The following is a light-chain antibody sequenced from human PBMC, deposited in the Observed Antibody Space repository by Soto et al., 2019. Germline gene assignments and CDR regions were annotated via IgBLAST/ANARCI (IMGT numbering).Light chain of an antibody. V-gene: IGLV1-47*01. Sequence: SVLTQPPSASGTPGQRVTISCSGSTSNIGNNYVYWYQQLPRTAPKLLIYRNNQRPSGVPDRFSGSKSGTSGSLVISGLRSEDEADYYCAAWDDSLSGVLFGGGTKLTVL. CDR2: RNN. J-gene: IGLJ2*01. CDR1: TSNIGNNY. CDR3: AAWDDSLSGVL.